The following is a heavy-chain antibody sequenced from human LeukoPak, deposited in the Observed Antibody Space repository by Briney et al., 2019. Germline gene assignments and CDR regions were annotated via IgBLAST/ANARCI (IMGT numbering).Heavy chain of an antibody. CDR3: ARRSAAAGMGFDY. CDR1: GGSISSYY. V-gene: IGHV4-59*08. J-gene: IGHJ4*02. Sequence: SETLSLTCTVSGGSISSYYWSWIRQPPGKGLEWIGYIYYSGSTNYNPSLKSRVTISVDTSKNQFSLKLSSVTAADTAVYYCARRSAAAGMGFDYWGQGTLVTVSS. D-gene: IGHD6-13*01. CDR2: IYYSGST.